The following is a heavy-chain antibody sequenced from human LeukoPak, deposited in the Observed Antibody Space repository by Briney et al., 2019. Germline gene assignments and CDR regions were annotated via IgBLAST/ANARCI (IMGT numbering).Heavy chain of an antibody. D-gene: IGHD2-2*01. CDR2: IYYSGST. CDR3: ARTSPAYFDY. V-gene: IGHV4-31*03. Sequence: SQTLSLTCTVSGGSISSGGYYWSWIRQHPGKGLEWIGYIYYSGSTYYNPSLKSRVTISVDTSKNQFSLKLSSVTAADTAVYYCARTSPAYFDYWGQGTPVTVSS. CDR1: GGSISSGGYY. J-gene: IGHJ4*02.